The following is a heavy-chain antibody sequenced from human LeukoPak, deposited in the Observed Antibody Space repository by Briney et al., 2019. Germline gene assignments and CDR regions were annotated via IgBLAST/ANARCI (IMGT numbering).Heavy chain of an antibody. J-gene: IGHJ4*02. V-gene: IGHV3-23*01. D-gene: IGHD5-12*01. CDR3: AKGRKTIVATMYFDY. Sequence: PGGSLRLSCAASGFTFSSYAMSWVRQAPGKGLEWVSAISGSGGSTYYADSVKGRFTISRDNSKNTLYLQMNSLRAEGTAVYYCAKGRKTIVATMYFDYWGQGTLVTVSS. CDR1: GFTFSSYA. CDR2: ISGSGGST.